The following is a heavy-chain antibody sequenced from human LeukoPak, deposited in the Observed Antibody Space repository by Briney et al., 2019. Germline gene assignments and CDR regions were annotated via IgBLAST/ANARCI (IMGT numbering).Heavy chain of an antibody. J-gene: IGHJ3*02. V-gene: IGHV4-30-2*01. CDR3: ARFLPMVRGVIKAFDI. D-gene: IGHD3-10*01. Sequence: PSETLSLTCTVSGGSISSGGYYWSWIRQPPGKGLEWIGYIYHSGSTYYNPSLRSRVTISVDRSKNQFSLKLSSVTAADTAVYYCARFLPMVRGVIKAFDIWGQGTMVTVSS. CDR2: IYHSGST. CDR1: GGSISSGGYY.